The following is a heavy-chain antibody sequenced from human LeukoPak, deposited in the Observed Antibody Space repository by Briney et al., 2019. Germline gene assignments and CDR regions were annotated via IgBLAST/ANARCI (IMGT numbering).Heavy chain of an antibody. Sequence: GGSLRLSCAASGFTFSSYWMSWVRQAPGKGLEWVANIKQDGSEKYYVDSVKGRFTISRDNAKNSLYLQMNSLRAEDTAMYYCARDGAGLLWFGESPPFDYWGQGTLVTVSS. J-gene: IGHJ4*02. V-gene: IGHV3-7*01. CDR1: GFTFSSYW. CDR2: IKQDGSEK. D-gene: IGHD3-10*01. CDR3: ARDGAGLLWFGESPPFDY.